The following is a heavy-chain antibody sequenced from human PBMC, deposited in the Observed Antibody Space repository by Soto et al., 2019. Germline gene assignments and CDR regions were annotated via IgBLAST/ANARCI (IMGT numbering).Heavy chain of an antibody. J-gene: IGHJ4*01. D-gene: IGHD3-9*01. CDR1: GFTFDDYA. V-gene: IGHV3-9*01. CDR3: AKDIGPFDT. CDR2: ISWNSGSI. Sequence: GGSLRLSCAASGFTFDDYAMHWVRQAPGKGLEWVSGISWNSGSIGYADSVKGRFTISRDNAKHSLYLQMNSLRAEDTALYYYAKDIGPFDTRGQGTLLTISS.